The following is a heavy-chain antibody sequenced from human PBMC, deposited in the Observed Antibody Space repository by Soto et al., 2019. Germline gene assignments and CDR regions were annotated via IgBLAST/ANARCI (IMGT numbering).Heavy chain of an antibody. CDR1: GYSFTSYW. CDR3: ARRSGYSYGYDFDY. J-gene: IGHJ4*02. CDR2: IYPGDSDT. D-gene: IGHD5-18*01. V-gene: IGHV5-51*01. Sequence: ESLTISFRGSGYSFTSYWIGWVRQMPGKGLEWMGIIYPGDSDTRYSPSFQGQVTISADKSISTAYLQWSSLKASDTDMYYCARRSGYSYGYDFDYWGQGTLVTVYS.